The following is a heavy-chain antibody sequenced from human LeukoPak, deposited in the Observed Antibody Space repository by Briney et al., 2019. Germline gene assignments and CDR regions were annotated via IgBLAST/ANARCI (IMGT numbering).Heavy chain of an antibody. J-gene: IGHJ5*02. Sequence: SETLSLTCAVSGYSISSGYQWAWIRQSPEKGLEWIGSLYHTGSAHYNPSLESRVTISVDTSNNQFSLKLSSMTAADTAVYYCARDPRWLTPDCTSISCYENYFDPWGQGTLVTVSS. CDR3: ARDPRWLTPDCTSISCYENYFDP. V-gene: IGHV4-38-2*02. D-gene: IGHD2-2*01. CDR1: GYSISSGYQ. CDR2: LYHTGSA.